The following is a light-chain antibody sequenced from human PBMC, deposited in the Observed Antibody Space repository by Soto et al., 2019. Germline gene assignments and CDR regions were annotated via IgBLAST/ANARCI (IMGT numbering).Light chain of an antibody. CDR3: QAWDSTTAG. J-gene: IGLJ2*01. V-gene: IGLV3-1*01. CDR2: GNN. Sequence: SYELTQPPSVSVSPGQTASITCSGDELGDKHASWYQQKPGQSPVLVIYGNNKRPSGIPERFSGSNSGSTATLTISGTQTMDEADYYCQAWDSTTAGFGGGTKLNVL. CDR1: ELGDKH.